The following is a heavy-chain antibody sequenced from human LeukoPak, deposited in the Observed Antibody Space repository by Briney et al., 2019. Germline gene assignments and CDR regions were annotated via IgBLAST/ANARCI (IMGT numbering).Heavy chain of an antibody. J-gene: IGHJ6*03. CDR2: IKQDGSEK. D-gene: IGHD6-19*01. CDR3: VRENSGWYRSALGRETAYYYYYYMDV. CDR1: GFTFNSFG. V-gene: IGHV3-7*01. Sequence: GGSLRLSCAASGFTFNSFGMHWVRQAPGKGLEWVANIKQDGSEKYYVDSVKGRFTISRDNAKNSLYLQMNSLRAEDTAVYYCVRENSGWYRSALGRETAYYYYYYMDVWGKGTTVTVS.